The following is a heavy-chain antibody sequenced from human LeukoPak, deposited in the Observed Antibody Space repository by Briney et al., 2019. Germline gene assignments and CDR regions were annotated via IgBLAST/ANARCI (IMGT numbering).Heavy chain of an antibody. CDR3: ARHGDGYNYEDGWFDP. J-gene: IGHJ5*02. CDR2: IYTSGST. D-gene: IGHD5-24*01. V-gene: IGHV4-4*09. Sequence: SETLSLTCTVSGGSISSYYWSWIRQPPGKGLEWIGYIYTSGSTNYNPSLKSRVTISVDTSKNQFSLKLSSVTAADTAVYYCARHGDGYNYEDGWFDPWGQGTLVTVSS. CDR1: GGSISSYY.